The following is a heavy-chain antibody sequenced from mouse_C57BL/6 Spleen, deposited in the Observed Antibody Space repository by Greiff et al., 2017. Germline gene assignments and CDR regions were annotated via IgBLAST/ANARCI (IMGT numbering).Heavy chain of an antibody. CDR2: INPNNGGT. Sequence: VHVKQSGPELVKPGASVKMSCKASGYTFTDYNMHWVKQSHGKSLEWIGYINPNNGGTSYNQKFKGKATLTVNKSSSTAYMELRSLTSEDSAVYYCARGGWDVGFAYWGQGTLVTVSA. CDR3: ARGGWDVGFAY. V-gene: IGHV1-22*01. J-gene: IGHJ3*01. CDR1: GYTFTDYN. D-gene: IGHD4-1*01.